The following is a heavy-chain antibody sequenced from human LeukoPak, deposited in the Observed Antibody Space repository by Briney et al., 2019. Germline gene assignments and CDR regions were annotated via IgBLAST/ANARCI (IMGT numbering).Heavy chain of an antibody. CDR2: IIPVFGTA. CDR3: ARDYGDHKDLFYYYGMDV. J-gene: IGHJ6*02. V-gene: IGHV1-69*13. CDR1: GGTFSSYA. D-gene: IGHD4-17*01. Sequence: SVKVSCKASGGTFSSYAISWVRQAPGQGLERMGGIIPVFGTANYAQKFQGRVTITADESTSTAYMELSSLRSEDTAVYYCARDYGDHKDLFYYYGMDVWGQGTTVTVSS.